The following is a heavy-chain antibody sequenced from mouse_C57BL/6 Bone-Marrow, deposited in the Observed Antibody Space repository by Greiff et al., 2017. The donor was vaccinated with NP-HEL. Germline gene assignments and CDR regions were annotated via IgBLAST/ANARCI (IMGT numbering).Heavy chain of an antibody. D-gene: IGHD1-1*01. V-gene: IGHV2-5*01. Sequence: VMLVESGPGLVQPSQSLSITCTVSGFSLTSYGVHWVRQSPGKGLEWLGVIWRGGSTDYNAAFMSRLSITKDNSKSQVFFKMNSLQADDTAIYYCAKDFHYYYGRAMDYWGQGTSVTVSS. CDR2: IWRGGST. J-gene: IGHJ4*01. CDR3: AKDFHYYYGRAMDY. CDR1: GFSLTSYG.